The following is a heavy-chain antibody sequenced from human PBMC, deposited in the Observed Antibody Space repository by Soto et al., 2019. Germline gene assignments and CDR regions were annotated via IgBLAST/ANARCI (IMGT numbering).Heavy chain of an antibody. J-gene: IGHJ4*02. CDR1: GFTFRSYA. CDR2: ISYDGSNK. Sequence: QVQLVESGGGVVQPGRSLRLSCAASGFTFRSYAMQWVRQAPGKGLEWVAVISYDGSNKYYADSVKGRFTISRDNSKNTLYLQMNSLRAEDTAVYYCARPDYGSWSYPDYWGQGTLVTVSS. CDR3: ARPDYGSWSYPDY. V-gene: IGHV3-30-3*01. D-gene: IGHD3-10*01.